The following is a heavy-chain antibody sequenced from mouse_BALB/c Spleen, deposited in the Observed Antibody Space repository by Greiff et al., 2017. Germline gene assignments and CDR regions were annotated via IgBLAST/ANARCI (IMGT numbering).Heavy chain of an antibody. CDR3: ARDAGDGYYVYFDY. J-gene: IGHJ2*01. CDR2: SRNKANDYTT. Sequence: EVQRVESGGGLVQPGGSLRLSCATSGFTFSDFYMEWVRQPPGKRLEWIAASRNKANDYTTEYSASVKGRFIVSRDTSQSILYLQMNALRAEDTAIYYCARDAGDGYYVYFDYWGQGTTLTVSS. D-gene: IGHD2-3*01. V-gene: IGHV7-1*02. CDR1: GFTFSDFY.